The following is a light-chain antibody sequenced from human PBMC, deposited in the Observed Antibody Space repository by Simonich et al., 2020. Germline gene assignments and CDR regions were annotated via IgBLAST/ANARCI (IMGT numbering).Light chain of an antibody. V-gene: IGKV1-39*01. J-gene: IGKJ1*01. CDR1: QSISSY. CDR3: QQSYSTPWT. Sequence: DIQITHSPSSLSASVGDRVTITCRANQSISSYLNWYQQKPGKAPKLLIYAASSLQSGVPSRFSGSGSGTDFTLTISSLQPEDFATYYCQQSYSTPWTFGQGTKVEIK. CDR2: AAS.